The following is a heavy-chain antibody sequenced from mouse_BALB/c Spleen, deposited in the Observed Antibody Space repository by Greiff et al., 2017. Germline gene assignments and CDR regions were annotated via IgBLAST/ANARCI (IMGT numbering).Heavy chain of an antibody. CDR3: ARYRITTRAWFAY. D-gene: IGHD2-4*01. CDR2: IYPGDGDT. J-gene: IGHJ3*01. CDR1: GYAFSSYW. V-gene: IGHV1-80*01. Sequence: QVQLQQSGAELVRPGSSVKISCKASGYAFSSYWMNWVKQRPGQGLEWIGQIYPGDGDTNYNGKFKGKATLTADKSSSTAYMQLSSLTSEDSAVYFCARYRITTRAWFAYWGQGTLVTVSA.